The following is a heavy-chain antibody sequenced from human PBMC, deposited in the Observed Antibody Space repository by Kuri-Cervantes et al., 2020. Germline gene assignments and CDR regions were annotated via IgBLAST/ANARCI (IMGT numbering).Heavy chain of an antibody. CDR1: GFTFSSYG. CDR2: IKSKTDGGTT. Sequence: ETLSLTCAASGFTFSSYGMHWVRQAPGKGLEWVGRIKSKTDGGTTDYAAPVKGRFTISRDDSKNTLYLQMNSLKTEDTAVYYCTRRRYFDYWGQGTLVTVSS. V-gene: IGHV3-15*01. J-gene: IGHJ4*02. CDR3: TRRRYFDY.